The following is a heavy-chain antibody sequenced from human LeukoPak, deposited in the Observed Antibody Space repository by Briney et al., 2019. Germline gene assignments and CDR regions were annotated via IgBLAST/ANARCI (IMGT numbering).Heavy chain of an antibody. Sequence: ASVTVSFKASVYTFTGYYMHWVRQAPGQGREGMGWINPNSGGTNYAQKFQGRVTMTRDTSISTAYMELSRLRSDDTAVYYCAREGAVGATDYWGQGTLVTVSS. CDR3: AREGAVGATDY. CDR2: INPNSGGT. CDR1: VYTFTGYY. J-gene: IGHJ4*02. V-gene: IGHV1-2*02. D-gene: IGHD1-26*01.